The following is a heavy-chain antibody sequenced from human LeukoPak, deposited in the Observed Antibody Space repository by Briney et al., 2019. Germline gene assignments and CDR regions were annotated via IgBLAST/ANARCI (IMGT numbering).Heavy chain of an antibody. V-gene: IGHV3-48*01. CDR1: GFTFGGYS. J-gene: IGHJ4*02. D-gene: IGHD2-2*01. Sequence: GGSLRLSCAASGFTFGGYSMNWVRQAPGKGLEWVSYISSAATTINYADSVKGRFTISRDNSKNTVYLQMSGLRAEDTALYYCAKAHCSPTSCSRIDYWGQGTLVTVSS. CDR3: AKAHCSPTSCSRIDY. CDR2: ISSAATTI.